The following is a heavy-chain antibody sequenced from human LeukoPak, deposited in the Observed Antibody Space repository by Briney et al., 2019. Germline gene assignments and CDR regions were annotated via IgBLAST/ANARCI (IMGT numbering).Heavy chain of an antibody. J-gene: IGHJ4*02. CDR2: IKQDGSEK. D-gene: IGHD1-26*01. CDR3: ARGTGIVGALRYFDY. V-gene: IGHV3-7*01. Sequence: GGSLRLSCAASGFTFSSYWMSWVRQAPGKGLEWVANIKQDGSEKCYVDSVKGRFTISRDNAKNSLYLQMNSLRAEDTAVYYCARGTGIVGALRYFDYWGQGTLVTVSS. CDR1: GFTFSSYW.